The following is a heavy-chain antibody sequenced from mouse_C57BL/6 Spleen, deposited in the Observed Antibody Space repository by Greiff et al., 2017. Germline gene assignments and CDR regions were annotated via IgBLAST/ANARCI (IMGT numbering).Heavy chain of an antibody. Sequence: VQLQQPGTELVKPGASVKLSCKASGYTFTSYWMHWVKQRPGQGLEWIGNINPSNGGTNYNEKFKSKATLTVDKSSSTAYMQLSSLTSEDSAVYYCARSNLYDGYPYYFDYWGQGTTLTVSS. D-gene: IGHD2-3*01. J-gene: IGHJ2*01. V-gene: IGHV1-53*01. CDR1: GYTFTSYW. CDR3: ARSNLYDGYPYYFDY. CDR2: INPSNGGT.